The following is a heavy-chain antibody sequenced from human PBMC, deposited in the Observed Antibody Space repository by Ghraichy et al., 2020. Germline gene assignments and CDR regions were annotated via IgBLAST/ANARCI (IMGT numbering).Heavy chain of an antibody. V-gene: IGHV3-33*08. Sequence: GALRLSCAASGFTFSSYGMHWVRQAPGKGLEWVAVIWDDGSNKYYADSVKGRFTISRDNSKNTLYLQMNSLRAEDTAVYYCARGGSYSSSWYLDAFDIWGQGTMVTVSS. CDR1: GFTFSSYG. J-gene: IGHJ3*02. CDR3: ARGGSYSSSWYLDAFDI. CDR2: IWDDGSNK. D-gene: IGHD6-13*01.